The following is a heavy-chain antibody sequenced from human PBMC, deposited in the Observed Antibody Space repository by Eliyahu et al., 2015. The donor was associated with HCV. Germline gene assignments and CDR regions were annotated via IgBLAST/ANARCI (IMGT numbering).Heavy chain of an antibody. CDR3: ASGGGGIAVAGTGGWFDP. J-gene: IGHJ5*02. V-gene: IGHV4-59*01. CDR1: GGXXTXYY. Sequence: QVQLQESGPGLVKPSETLSLTCTVSGGXXTXYYWSWIRQPPGKXLGXIGYIHXXGSTNYNPSLKSRVTISVDTSKNQFSLKLTSVTAADTAVYYCASGGGGIAVAGTGGWFDPWGQGTLVTVSS. D-gene: IGHD6-19*01. CDR2: IHXXGST.